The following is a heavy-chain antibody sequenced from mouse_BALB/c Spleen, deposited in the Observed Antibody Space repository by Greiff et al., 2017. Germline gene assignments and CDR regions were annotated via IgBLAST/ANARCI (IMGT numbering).Heavy chain of an antibody. Sequence: EVQRVESGGGLVQPGGSRKLSCAASGFTFSSFGMHWVRQAPEKGLEWVAYISSGSSTIYYADTVKGRFTISRDNPKNTLFLQMTSLRSEDTAMYYCARDSSGYVGFAYWGQGTLVTVSA. CDR1: GFTFSSFG. V-gene: IGHV5-17*02. J-gene: IGHJ3*01. D-gene: IGHD3-2*01. CDR3: ARDSSGYVGFAY. CDR2: ISSGSSTI.